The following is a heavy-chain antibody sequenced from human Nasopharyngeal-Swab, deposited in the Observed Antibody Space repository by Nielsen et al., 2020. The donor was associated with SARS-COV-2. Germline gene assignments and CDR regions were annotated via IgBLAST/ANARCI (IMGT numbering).Heavy chain of an antibody. CDR3: ARLGCSSTSCLSEFDY. Sequence: GESLKISCKGSGYSFTSYWIGWVRQMRGKGLEWMGIIYPGDSDTRYSPSFQGQVTISADKSISTAYLQWSSLKASDTAMYYCARLGCSSTSCLSEFDYWGQGTLVTVSS. CDR2: IYPGDSDT. V-gene: IGHV5-51*01. D-gene: IGHD2-2*01. CDR1: GYSFTSYW. J-gene: IGHJ4*02.